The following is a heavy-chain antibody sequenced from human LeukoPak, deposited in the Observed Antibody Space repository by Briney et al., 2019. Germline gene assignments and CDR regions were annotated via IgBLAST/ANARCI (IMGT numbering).Heavy chain of an antibody. J-gene: IGHJ6*02. V-gene: IGHV1-3*01. CDR3: AREENSSGWYDYYGMDV. CDR2: INAGNGNT. Sequence: ASVKVSCKASGYTFTSYAMHWVRQAPGQRLEWMGWINAGNGNTKYSQKFQGRVTITRDTSASTAYMELSSLRSEDTAVYYCAREENSSGWYDYYGMDVWGQGTTVTVPS. D-gene: IGHD6-19*01. CDR1: GYTFTSYA.